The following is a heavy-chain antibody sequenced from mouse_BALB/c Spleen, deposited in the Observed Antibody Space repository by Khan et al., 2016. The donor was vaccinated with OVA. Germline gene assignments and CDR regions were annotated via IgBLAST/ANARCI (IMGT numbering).Heavy chain of an antibody. D-gene: IGHD1-1*01. CDR3: ARGPYYGSSPCYFDY. V-gene: IGHV5-6-5*01. Sequence: EVGLVESGGGLVKPGGSLKLSCAASGFTFSNYDMSWVRQTPEKRLEWVASISSGGNTYYPDSVKGRFTISRDNARKILYLHMSSLRSEDTAMYYCARGPYYGSSPCYFDYWGQGTTLTVSS. J-gene: IGHJ2*01. CDR2: ISSGGNT. CDR1: GFTFSNYD.